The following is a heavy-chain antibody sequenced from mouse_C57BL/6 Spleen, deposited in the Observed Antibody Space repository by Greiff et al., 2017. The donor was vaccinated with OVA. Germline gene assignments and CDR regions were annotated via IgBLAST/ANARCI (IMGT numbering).Heavy chain of an antibody. V-gene: IGHV1-69*01. CDR1: GYTFTSYW. D-gene: IGHD1-1*01. CDR2: IDPSDSYP. CDR3: ARGNYGSSYEGYFDV. Sequence: QVQLQQPGAELVMPGASVKLSCKASGYTFTSYWMHWVKQRPGQGLEWIGEIDPSDSYPNYNQKFKGKSTLTVDKSSSTAYMQLSSLTSEDSAVYYCARGNYGSSYEGYFDVWGTGTTVTVSS. J-gene: IGHJ1*03.